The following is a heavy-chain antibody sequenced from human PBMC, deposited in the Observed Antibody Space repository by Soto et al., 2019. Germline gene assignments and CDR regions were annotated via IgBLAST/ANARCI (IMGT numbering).Heavy chain of an antibody. CDR3: ARPSGSYLYYFDY. J-gene: IGHJ4*02. D-gene: IGHD1-26*01. CDR1: GGSISSSSYY. CDR2: IYYSGST. V-gene: IGHV4-39*01. Sequence: QLQLQESGPGLVKPSETLSLTCTVSGGSISSSSYYWGWIRQPPGKGLEWIGSIYYSGSTYYNPSLKSRVTISVDTCKNQFSLKLSSVTAADPAVYYCARPSGSYLYYFDYWGQGTLVTVSS.